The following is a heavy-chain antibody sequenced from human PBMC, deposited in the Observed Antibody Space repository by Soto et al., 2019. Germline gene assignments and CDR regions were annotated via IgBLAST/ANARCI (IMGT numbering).Heavy chain of an antibody. CDR1: DGSISTYDW. Sequence: SETLSLTCVVSDGSISTYDWWTWVRQPPGKGLEWIGKMFHSGGADYSPSLKSRVTISADSSKNHFSLRLTAVTPADMPVYYCAPGNVDPMLEYWGQGPQVTVSS. V-gene: IGHV4-4*02. CDR2: MFHSGGA. CDR3: APGNVDPMLEY. J-gene: IGHJ4*02.